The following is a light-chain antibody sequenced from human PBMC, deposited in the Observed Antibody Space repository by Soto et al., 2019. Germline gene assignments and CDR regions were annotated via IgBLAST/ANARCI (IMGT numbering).Light chain of an antibody. Sequence: EIVLTQSPGTLSFSPGERATLSCRASQSVSSSYLALYKQKPDQAPSLLIYVASSRATGIPDRFSCSGSGTDFTLTISRLEPEEFAVYYCQQYCSSPYTFGQGTKLEIK. CDR1: QSVSSSY. CDR3: QQYCSSPYT. V-gene: IGKV3-20*01. J-gene: IGKJ2*01. CDR2: VAS.